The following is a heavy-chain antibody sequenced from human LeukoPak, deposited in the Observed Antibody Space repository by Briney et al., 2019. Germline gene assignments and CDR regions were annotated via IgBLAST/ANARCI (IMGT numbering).Heavy chain of an antibody. Sequence: GGSLRLSCAASGFNFSTYAMTWVRQAPGKGLEWVSGISGSGGNTYYADSVKGRFTISRDSSKNTLYLQMNSLRAEDTAVYYCAKAADGLGESHWGQGTLVTVSS. D-gene: IGHD3-10*01. CDR1: GFNFSTYA. CDR2: ISGSGGNT. CDR3: AKAADGLGESH. V-gene: IGHV3-23*01. J-gene: IGHJ4*02.